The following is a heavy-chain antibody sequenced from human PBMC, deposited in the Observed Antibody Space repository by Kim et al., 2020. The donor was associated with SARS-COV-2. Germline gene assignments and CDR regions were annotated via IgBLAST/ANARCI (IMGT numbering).Heavy chain of an antibody. J-gene: IGHJ4*02. CDR3: AKVIGCYNFQPMDY. D-gene: IGHD3-3*01. V-gene: IGHV3-23*01. Sequence: YASSVKGRLTISRDNSNNTLYLLINSLRAEDTAIYYCAKVIGCYNFQPMDYWDQGTLVTVSS.